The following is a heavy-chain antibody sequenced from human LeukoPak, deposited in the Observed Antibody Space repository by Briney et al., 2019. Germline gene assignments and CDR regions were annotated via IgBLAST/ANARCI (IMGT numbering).Heavy chain of an antibody. CDR3: ARDWIVATITRAFDI. CDR2: ISVYNGNT. J-gene: IGHJ3*02. V-gene: IGHV1-18*01. D-gene: IGHD5-12*01. Sequence: ASVKVSCKASGYTFANYGINWVRQAPGQGLEWMGWISVYNGNTNYAQNLQGRVTMTTDTSTSTAYMELKSLRSDDAAVYYCARDWIVATITRAFDIWGQGTMVTVSS. CDR1: GYTFANYG.